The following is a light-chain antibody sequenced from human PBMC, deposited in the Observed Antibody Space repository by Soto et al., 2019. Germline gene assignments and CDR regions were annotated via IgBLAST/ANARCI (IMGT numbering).Light chain of an antibody. CDR3: QQRSNWPSLT. CDR1: QSVSRH. Sequence: EIVLTQSPATLSLSPGERATLSCRASQSVSRHLAWYQQKPGQAPRLLISDASNRATGIPARFSGSGSETDFTLTISSLESEDSAVYYCQQRSNWPSLTFGGGTKVDIK. CDR2: DAS. V-gene: IGKV3-11*01. J-gene: IGKJ4*01.